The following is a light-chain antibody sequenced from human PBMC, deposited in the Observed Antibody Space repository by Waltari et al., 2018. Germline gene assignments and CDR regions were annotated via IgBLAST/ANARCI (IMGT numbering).Light chain of an antibody. J-gene: IGKJ1*01. CDR2: VAS. Sequence: EIVLTQSPGTLSLSPGERATLPCRASQSFSRSLAWYQQKPGQAPRLLIYVASSGAPGVPDRFSGSGSGTDFSLTISRLEPEDFAVYYCQHYVRLPVSFGQGTKVEIK. CDR3: QHYVRLPVS. CDR1: QSFSRS. V-gene: IGKV3-20*01.